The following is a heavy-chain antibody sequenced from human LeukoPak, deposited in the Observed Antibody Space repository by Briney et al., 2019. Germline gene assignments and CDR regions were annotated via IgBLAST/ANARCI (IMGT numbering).Heavy chain of an antibody. V-gene: IGHV3-48*04. CDR1: GFTFSTYW. Sequence: PGGSLRLSCAASGFTFSTYWMNWFRQTPGKGLEWVSCISSSGSTIYYADSVKGRFTISRDNAKNSLYLQMNSLRAEDTAVYYYARETYYYDSSGYYYVRYFDYWGQGTLVTVSS. J-gene: IGHJ4*02. CDR3: ARETYYYDSSGYYYVRYFDY. CDR2: ISSSGSTI. D-gene: IGHD3-22*01.